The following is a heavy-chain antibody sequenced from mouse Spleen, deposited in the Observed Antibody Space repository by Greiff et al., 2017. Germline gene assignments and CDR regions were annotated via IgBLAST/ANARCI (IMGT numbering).Heavy chain of an antibody. CDR1: GFTFSDYG. CDR3: ARRDGAY. Sequence: EVKVVESGGGLVKPGGSLKLSCAASGFTFSDYGMAWVRQAPGKGPEWVAFISNLAYSIYYADTVTGRFTISRENAKNTLYLEMSSLRSEDTAMYYCARRDGAYWGQGTLVTVSA. CDR2: ISNLAYSI. V-gene: IGHV5-15*01. J-gene: IGHJ3*01.